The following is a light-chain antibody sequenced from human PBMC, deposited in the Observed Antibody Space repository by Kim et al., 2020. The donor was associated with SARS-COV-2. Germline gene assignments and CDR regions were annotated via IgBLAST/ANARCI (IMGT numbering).Light chain of an antibody. CDR3: QQYYNTPWT. CDR2: GAS. V-gene: IGKV1-39*01. Sequence: DIQMTQSPSSLSASVGDRVTITCRASQSISTYLNWYQQKPGKAPKLLIYGASNLPSGVPSRFSGSGSGTDFTLTISSLQAEDVAVYYCQQYYNTPWTFGQGTKVDIK. CDR1: QSISTY. J-gene: IGKJ1*01.